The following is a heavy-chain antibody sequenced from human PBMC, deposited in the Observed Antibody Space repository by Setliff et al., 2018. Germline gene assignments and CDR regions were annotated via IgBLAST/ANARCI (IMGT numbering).Heavy chain of an antibody. CDR2: IYPDDSDA. D-gene: IGHD6-19*01. CDR3: ARLGIAVAGLFY. J-gene: IGHJ4*02. CDR1: GYTFTNYW. V-gene: IGHV5-51*01. Sequence: GESLKISCKSSGYTFTNYWIGWVRQMPGKGLEWMGIIYPDDSDARYSPSFRGQVTISVDKSISTAYLQWSSLKASDTAMYYCARLGIAVAGLFYWGQGTLVTISS.